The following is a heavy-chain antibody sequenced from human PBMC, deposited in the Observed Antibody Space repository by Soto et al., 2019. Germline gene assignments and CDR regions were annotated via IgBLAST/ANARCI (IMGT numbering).Heavy chain of an antibody. CDR1: GFIFSDYG. CDR3: VRDGIGWYVSDT. D-gene: IGHD6-19*01. Sequence: PGGSLRLSCSASGFIFSDYGMNWVRQVPGRGLEWVSGINHDGGSPGYAESVKGRFTISRDNDRKTLYLEMTSLKTEDSALYYCVRDGIGWYVSDTWGPGALVTVSS. CDR2: INHDGGSP. V-gene: IGHV3-20*04. J-gene: IGHJ5*02.